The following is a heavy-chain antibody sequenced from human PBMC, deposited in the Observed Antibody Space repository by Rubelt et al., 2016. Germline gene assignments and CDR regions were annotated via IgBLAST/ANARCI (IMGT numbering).Heavy chain of an antibody. Sequence: GGGLVKPGGSLRLSCAASGFTFSDYYMTWIRQAPGKGLEWVSYISSSSSYTNYADSVQGRFTISRDKAKNSLYLQMNSLRAEDTAVYYCARPILATNGYYDFDYWGQGTLVTVSS. J-gene: IGHJ4*02. CDR1: GFTFSDYY. CDR2: ISSSSSYT. CDR3: ARPILATNGYYDFDY. D-gene: IGHD3-22*01. V-gene: IGHV3-11*06.